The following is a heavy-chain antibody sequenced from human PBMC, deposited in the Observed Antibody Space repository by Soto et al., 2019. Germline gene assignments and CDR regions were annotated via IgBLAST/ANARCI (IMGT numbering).Heavy chain of an antibody. D-gene: IGHD3-22*01. J-gene: IGHJ4*02. CDR1: GFTFSSSA. CDR2: ISESGGNT. Sequence: GSLRLSCAASGFTFSSSAMSWVRQTPGKGLEWVSSISESGGNTYYADSVKGRFTVSRDNSKNTVYLQMNSLRVEDTAIYYCAKHGPLGTIIVVITRFQDWGQGTLVTVS. CDR3: AKHGPLGTIIVVITRFQD. V-gene: IGHV3-23*01.